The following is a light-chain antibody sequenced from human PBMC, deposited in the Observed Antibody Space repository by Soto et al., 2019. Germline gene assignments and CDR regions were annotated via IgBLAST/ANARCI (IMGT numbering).Light chain of an antibody. Sequence: QSALTQPASVSGSPGQSITISCTGTSSDVGGYNYVSWYQQHPGKAPKLMIYEVSYRPSGVSNRFSGSKSGNTASLTISGLQAEDEADYYCRSYTSSSTYVFGTGTKLTVL. CDR3: RSYTSSSTYV. CDR1: SSDVGGYNY. J-gene: IGLJ1*01. V-gene: IGLV2-14*01. CDR2: EVS.